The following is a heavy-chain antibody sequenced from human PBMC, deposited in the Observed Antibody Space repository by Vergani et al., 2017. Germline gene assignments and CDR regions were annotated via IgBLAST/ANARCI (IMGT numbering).Heavy chain of an antibody. Sequence: EVMLVQSGAEVKKPGESLKISCKYSESSFISNEIAWVRQMSGKGLQWMGNINPIDSKIAYSPSFQGQAIMSLDKSITTAYLQWRSLKASDTAIYYCTGHVPCGDGACLHFDHLGQGTQVTVSS. D-gene: IGHD2-21*01. CDR2: INPIDSKI. CDR3: TGHVPCGDGACLHFDH. J-gene: IGHJ4*02. V-gene: IGHV5-51*01. CDR1: ESSFISNE.